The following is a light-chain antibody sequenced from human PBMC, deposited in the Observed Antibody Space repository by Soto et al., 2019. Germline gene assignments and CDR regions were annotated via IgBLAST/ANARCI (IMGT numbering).Light chain of an antibody. J-gene: IGKJ1*01. Sequence: AIPMTQSPSSLSASVGDRVTITCRANQGIRNELGWYQQKPGKAPTLLIYAASTLQSGVPSRFSDIGSGTDFTLTISRLQPEDVSTYYFLQDYNYPRTFGQGTEVEIK. CDR1: QGIRNE. CDR3: LQDYNYPRT. CDR2: AAS. V-gene: IGKV1-6*01.